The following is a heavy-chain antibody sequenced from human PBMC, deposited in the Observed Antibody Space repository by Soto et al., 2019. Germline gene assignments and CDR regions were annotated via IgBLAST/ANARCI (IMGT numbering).Heavy chain of an antibody. V-gene: IGHV3-23*01. J-gene: IGHJ3*02. CDR1: GFIFSTYA. Sequence: GGSLRLSCAASGFIFSTYAMNWVRQTPGKGLEWVSAISSSGDSTYYAESVRGRFTISRDNSINTLYLQMRSLRPEDTAVYYCAHPRGYGVFDAVDIWGQGTMVTVSS. CDR2: ISSSGDST. D-gene: IGHD4-17*01. CDR3: AHPRGYGVFDAVDI.